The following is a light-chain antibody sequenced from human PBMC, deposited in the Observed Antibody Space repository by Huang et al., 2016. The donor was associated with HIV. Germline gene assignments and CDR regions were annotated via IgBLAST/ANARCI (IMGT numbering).Light chain of an antibody. J-gene: IGKJ1*01. CDR2: WAS. CDR3: QQYYSTPPT. Sequence: DIVMTQSPDSLAVSLGERATINCKSSQSGFYNSNNNNYLAWYQQKPGQPPKLLIYWASTRGSGVPDRLSGSGSGTDFALTSGSLQAEDVAVYYCQQYYSTPPTFGQGTKVEIK. CDR1: QSGFYNSNNNNY. V-gene: IGKV4-1*01.